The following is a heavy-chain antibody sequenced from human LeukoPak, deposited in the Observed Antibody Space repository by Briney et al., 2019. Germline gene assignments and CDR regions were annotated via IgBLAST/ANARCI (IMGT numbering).Heavy chain of an antibody. Sequence: AGGSLRLSCAASGFTFSTYWMSWVRQAPGKGLECVANIKEDGSVKYYVDSVKGRFTISRDDAKNSLYLQMNSLRAEDTALYYCARLYRGYCYGTTCYMEPGAGHWGQGTLVTVSS. J-gene: IGHJ4*02. D-gene: IGHD2/OR15-2a*01. CDR3: ARLYRGYCYGTTCYMEPGAGH. CDR2: IKEDGSVK. CDR1: GFTFSTYW. V-gene: IGHV3-7*01.